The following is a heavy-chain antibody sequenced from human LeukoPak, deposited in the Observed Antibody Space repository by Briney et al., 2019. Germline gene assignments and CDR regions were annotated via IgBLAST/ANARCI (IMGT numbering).Heavy chain of an antibody. CDR2: IHTRGGT. D-gene: IGHD5-12*01. CDR3: ARDDNSGYSDDAFDI. CDR1: GGSISSYY. J-gene: IGHJ3*02. V-gene: IGHV4-4*07. Sequence: TETPSLTCSVSGGSISSYYWGWLRQPAGKGLEWIGRIHTRGGTEYNPSLKNRVTMSIDTSKNQFSLKLISVTAADTAVYFCARDDNSGYSDDAFDIWGQGTLVTVSS.